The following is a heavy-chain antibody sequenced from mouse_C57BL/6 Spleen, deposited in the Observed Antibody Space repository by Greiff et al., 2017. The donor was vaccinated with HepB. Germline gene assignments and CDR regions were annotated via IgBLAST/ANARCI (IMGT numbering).Heavy chain of an antibody. V-gene: IGHV1-55*01. CDR1: GYTFTSYW. CDR2: IYPGSGST. CDR3: ARCYYGSCSYVDF. J-gene: IGHJ2*01. D-gene: IGHD1-1*01. Sequence: QVQLRQPGAELVKPGASVKMSCKASGYTFTSYWITWVKQRPGQGLEWIGDIYPGSGSTNYNEKFKSKATLTVDTSSSTAYMQLSSLTSEDYAVYSCARCYYGSCSYVDFWGQGTTLTVSS.